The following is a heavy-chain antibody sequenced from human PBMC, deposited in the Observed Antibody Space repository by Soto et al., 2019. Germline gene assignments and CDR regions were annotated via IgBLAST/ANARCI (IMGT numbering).Heavy chain of an antibody. CDR2: ISHSGST. Sequence: QLQLQEPGSGLVKPSQTLSLTCAVSGGSISSGGYSWSWIRQPPGKGLEWIGYISHSGSTYYNPSLKSRVTISVDRSKNQFSLKLSSVTAADTAMYYCASGSHVPHYWGQGTLVTVSS. J-gene: IGHJ4*02. D-gene: IGHD6-6*01. V-gene: IGHV4-30-2*01. CDR3: ASGSHVPHY. CDR1: GGSISSGGYS.